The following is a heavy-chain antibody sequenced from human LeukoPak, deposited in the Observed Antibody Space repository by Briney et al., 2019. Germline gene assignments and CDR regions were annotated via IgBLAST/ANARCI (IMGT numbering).Heavy chain of an antibody. Sequence: GGSLRLSCAASGFTFSSYGMHWLRQAPGKGLEWVAFIRYDGSNKYYADSVKGRSTISRDNSKNTLYLQMNSLRAEDTAVYYCSKDRIVVVPAAMGVLDYWGQGTLVTVSS. CDR1: GFTFSSYG. D-gene: IGHD2-2*01. V-gene: IGHV3-30*02. J-gene: IGHJ4*02. CDR3: SKDRIVVVPAAMGVLDY. CDR2: IRYDGSNK.